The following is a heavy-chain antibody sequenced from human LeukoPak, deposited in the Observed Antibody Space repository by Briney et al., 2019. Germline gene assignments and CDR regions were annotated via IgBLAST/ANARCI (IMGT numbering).Heavy chain of an antibody. V-gene: IGHV4-59*01. CDR2: IYYSGST. CDR3: ARIQLLAAFDI. Sequence: SETLSLTCTVSGGSISSYYWSWIRQPPGKGLEWIGYIYYSGSTNYNPSLMSRVTISVDTSKNQFSLKLSSVTAADTAVYYCARIQLLAAFDIWGQGTMVTVSS. CDR1: GGSISSYY. D-gene: IGHD3-10*01. J-gene: IGHJ3*02.